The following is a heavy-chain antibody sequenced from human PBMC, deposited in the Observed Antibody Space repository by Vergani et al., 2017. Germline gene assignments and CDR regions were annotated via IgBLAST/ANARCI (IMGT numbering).Heavy chain of an antibody. V-gene: IGHV4-34*01. Sequence: QVQLQQWGAGLLKPSETLSLTCAVYGGSFSGYYWSWIRQPPGKGLEWIGEINHSGSTNYNPSLKRRVTISVDTSKNQFSLKLSSVTAADTAVYYCARGRGHYYYYMDVWGKGTTVTVSS. CDR3: ARGRGHYYYYMDV. D-gene: IGHD1-26*01. CDR1: GGSFSGYY. J-gene: IGHJ6*03. CDR2: INHSGST.